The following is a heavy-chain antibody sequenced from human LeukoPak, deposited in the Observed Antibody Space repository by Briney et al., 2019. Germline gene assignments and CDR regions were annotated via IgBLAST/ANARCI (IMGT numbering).Heavy chain of an antibody. J-gene: IGHJ4*02. CDR3: ARVPYDFWSGSFFDY. CDR1: GGSISSYY. CDR2: IYTSGST. D-gene: IGHD3-3*01. Sequence: SETLSLTCTVSGGSISSYYWSWIRQPAGKGLEWIGRIYTSGSTNYNPSLKSRVTMSADTSRNQFSLKLSSVTAADTAVYYCARVPYDFWSGSFFDYWGQGTLVTVSS. V-gene: IGHV4-4*07.